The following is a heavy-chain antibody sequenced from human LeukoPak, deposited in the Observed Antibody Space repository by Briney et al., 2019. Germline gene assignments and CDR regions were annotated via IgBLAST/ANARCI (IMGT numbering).Heavy chain of an antibody. CDR2: IYYSGST. J-gene: IGHJ4*02. Sequence: SETLSLTCTVSGGSISSYYWSWIRQPPGKGLEWIGYIYYSGSTNYNPSLKSRVTISVDTSKNQFSLRLSSVTAADTAVYYCARSVGATHYWGQGTLVTVSS. V-gene: IGHV4-59*01. CDR3: ARSVGATHY. D-gene: IGHD1-26*01. CDR1: GGSISSYY.